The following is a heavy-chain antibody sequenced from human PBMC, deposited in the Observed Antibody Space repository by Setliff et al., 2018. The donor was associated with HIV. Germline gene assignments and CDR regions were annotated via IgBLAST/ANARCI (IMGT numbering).Heavy chain of an antibody. Sequence: ASVMVSCKASGYTFTSYYMHWVRQAPAQGLEWMGIINPSGGSTGYAQKFQGRVTMTRDTSTSTVYMELSSLRSEDTAVYYCARDTGYYDSTVSPPYNWFDPWGQGTLVTVSS. CDR1: GYTFTSYY. CDR3: ARDTGYYDSTVSPPYNWFDP. CDR2: INPSGGST. D-gene: IGHD3-22*01. V-gene: IGHV1-46*01. J-gene: IGHJ5*02.